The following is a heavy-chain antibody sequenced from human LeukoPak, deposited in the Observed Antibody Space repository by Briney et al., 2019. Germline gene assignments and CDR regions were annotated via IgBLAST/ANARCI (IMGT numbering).Heavy chain of an antibody. J-gene: IGHJ4*02. CDR3: ARGNYYDYPDY. Sequence: TSETLSLTCTVSGGSISSYYWSWIRQPLGKGLEWIGYIYYSGSTNYNPSLKSRVTISVDTSKNQFSLKLSSVTAADTAVYYCARGNYYDYPDYWGQGTLVTVSS. CDR2: IYYSGST. CDR1: GGSISSYY. D-gene: IGHD3-10*01. V-gene: IGHV4-59*01.